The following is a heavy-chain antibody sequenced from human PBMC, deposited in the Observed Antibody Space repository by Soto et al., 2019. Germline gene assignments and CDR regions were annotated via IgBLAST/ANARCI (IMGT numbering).Heavy chain of an antibody. CDR2: IWYDGSNK. CDR1: GFTFNSYG. V-gene: IGHV3-33*08. J-gene: IGHJ4*02. D-gene: IGHD3-22*01. Sequence: GGSLRLSCAASGFTFNSYGMHWVRQAPGKGLEWVAAIWYDGSNKYYADSVKGRFTISRDNSKNTLYLQMNSLRAEDTAVYYCAKNPGYYYDSTGYHFDYWGQGTLVTVSS. CDR3: AKNPGYYYDSTGYHFDY.